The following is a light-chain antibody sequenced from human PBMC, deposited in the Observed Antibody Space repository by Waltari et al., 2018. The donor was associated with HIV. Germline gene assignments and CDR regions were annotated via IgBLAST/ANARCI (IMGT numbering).Light chain of an antibody. CDR2: KDS. CDR1: ALSYHY. CDR3: QSGHNSDSS. J-gene: IGLJ2*01. V-gene: IGLV3-25*03. Sequence: SYELTQAPSVSVSPGQTAKINCSGDALSYHYVYWYQQKPGQAPLMMSFKDSERPSAIPARLSASSSVSTSILTISGVQAEDEADYYCQSGHNSDSSVGGVTKLTVL.